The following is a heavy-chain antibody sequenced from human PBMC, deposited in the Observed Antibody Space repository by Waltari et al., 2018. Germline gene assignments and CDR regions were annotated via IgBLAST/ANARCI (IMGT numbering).Heavy chain of an antibody. J-gene: IGHJ6*02. CDR3: ARGHCSGGSCYPDYYGMDV. Sequence: QVQLVQSGAEVKKPGASVKVSCKASGYTFTSYDINWVRQAHGQGLEWMGWVNPNSGNTGYAQKFQGRVTMTRNTSISTAYMELSSLRSEDTAVYYCARGHCSGGSCYPDYYGMDVWGQGTTVTVSS. V-gene: IGHV1-8*01. CDR2: VNPNSGNT. D-gene: IGHD2-15*01. CDR1: GYTFTSYD.